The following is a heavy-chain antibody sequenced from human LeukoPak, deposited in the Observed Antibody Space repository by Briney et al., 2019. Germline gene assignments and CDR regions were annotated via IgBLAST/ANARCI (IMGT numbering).Heavy chain of an antibody. CDR1: GFTFSSYS. CDR2: ISSSSSTI. CDR3: AREVRFLSFDY. Sequence: GGSLRLSCAASGFTFSSYSMNWVRQAPGKGLEWVSYISSSSSTIYYADSVKGRLTISRDNAKNSLYLQMNSLRAEDTAVYYCAREVRFLSFDYWGQGTLVTVSS. J-gene: IGHJ4*02. D-gene: IGHD3-3*01. V-gene: IGHV3-48*01.